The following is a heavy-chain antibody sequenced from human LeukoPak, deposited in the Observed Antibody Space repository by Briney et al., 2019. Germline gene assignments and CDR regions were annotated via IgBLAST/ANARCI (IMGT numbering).Heavy chain of an antibody. CDR2: IIPIFGTA. CDR3: AQGGHQLLYKDYYYYYYMDV. V-gene: IGHV1-69*13. J-gene: IGHJ6*03. CDR1: GGTFSSYA. Sequence: SVKVSCKASGGTFSSYAISWVRQAPGQGLEWMGGIIPIFGTANYAQKFQGRVTITADESTSTAYMELSSLRSEDTAVYYCAQGGHQLLYKDYYYYYYMDVWGKGTTVTVSS. D-gene: IGHD2-2*01.